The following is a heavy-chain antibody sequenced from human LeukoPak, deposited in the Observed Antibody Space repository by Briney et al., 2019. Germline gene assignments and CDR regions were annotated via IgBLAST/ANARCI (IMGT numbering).Heavy chain of an antibody. J-gene: IGHJ4*02. CDR2: IRGSGGST. Sequence: PGVSLRLSCAASGFTFSSYAMSWVRPAPGKVLERVSAIRGSGGSTYYADSGKGRFTISRDNSKNTLYLQMNSLRAEDTAVYFFFQAEDGIRYYYDSSGYYFDYWGQGTLVTVSS. D-gene: IGHD3-22*01. V-gene: IGHV3-23*01. CDR3: FQAEDGIRYYYDSSGYYFDY. CDR1: GFTFSSYA.